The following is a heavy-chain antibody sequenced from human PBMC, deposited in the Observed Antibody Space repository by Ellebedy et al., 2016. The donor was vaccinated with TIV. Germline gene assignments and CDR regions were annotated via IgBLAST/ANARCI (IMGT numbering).Heavy chain of an antibody. CDR1: GFTFSSYS. V-gene: IGHV3-7*03. Sequence: GGSLRLSXAASGFTFSSYSMNWVRQAPGKGLEWVANIKQDGSEKYYVDSVKGRFTISRDNAKNSLYLQMNSLRAEDTAVYYCARDPEWELPRGYFDYWGQGTLVTVSS. J-gene: IGHJ4*02. CDR3: ARDPEWELPRGYFDY. D-gene: IGHD1-26*01. CDR2: IKQDGSEK.